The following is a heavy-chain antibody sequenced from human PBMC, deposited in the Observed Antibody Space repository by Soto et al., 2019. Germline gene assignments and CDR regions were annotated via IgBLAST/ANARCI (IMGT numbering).Heavy chain of an antibody. CDR1: GDSVSSNSAA. V-gene: IGHV6-1*01. CDR3: ARERYYYDSSGYYSPYYFDY. J-gene: IGHJ4*02. CDR2: TYYRSKWYN. D-gene: IGHD3-22*01. Sequence: KQSQTLSLTCAISGDSVSSNSAAWNWIRQSPSRGLEWLGRTYYRSKWYNDYAVSVKSRITINPDTSKNQFSLQLNSVTPEDTAVYYCARERYYYDSSGYYSPYYFDYWGQGTLVTVSS.